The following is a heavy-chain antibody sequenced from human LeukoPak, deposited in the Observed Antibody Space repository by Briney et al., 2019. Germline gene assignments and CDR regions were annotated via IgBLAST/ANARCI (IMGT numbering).Heavy chain of an antibody. V-gene: IGHV4-59*01. D-gene: IGHD3-22*01. J-gene: IGHJ4*02. Sequence: SETLSLTCTVSGGSISSYYWSWIRQPPGKGLEWIGYIYYSGSTNYNPSLKSRVTISVDTSKNQFSLKLSSVTAADTAVYYCARSGRDYYDSSGYYSGVELGGYFDYWGQGTLVTVSS. CDR3: ARSGRDYYDSSGYYSGVELGGYFDY. CDR1: GGSISSYY. CDR2: IYYSGST.